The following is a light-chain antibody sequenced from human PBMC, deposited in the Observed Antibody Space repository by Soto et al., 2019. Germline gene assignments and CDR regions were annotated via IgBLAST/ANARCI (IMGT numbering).Light chain of an antibody. CDR1: QSVSST. J-gene: IGKJ1*01. V-gene: IGKV3-15*01. CDR3: QQRSNWPLT. Sequence: EIVMSQSPATLSVSPWERATLSCRASQSVSSTLAWYQQKPGQAPRLLIYGASTRATGIPARFSGSGSGTDFTLTISRLEPEDFAVYYCQQRSNWPLTFGQGTKVDNK. CDR2: GAS.